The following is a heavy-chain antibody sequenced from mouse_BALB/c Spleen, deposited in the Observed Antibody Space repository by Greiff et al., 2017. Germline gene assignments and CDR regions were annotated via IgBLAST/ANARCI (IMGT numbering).Heavy chain of an antibody. CDR3: ARGSSYDGYFYAMDY. CDR1: GYTFTSYV. D-gene: IGHD2-3*01. Sequence: EVQLQQSGPELVKPGASVKMSCKASGYTFTSYVMHWVKQKPGQGLEWIGYINPYNDGTKYNEKFKGKATLTSDKSPSTAYMELSSLTSEDSAVYYCARGSSYDGYFYAMDYWGQGTSVTVSS. CDR2: INPYNDGT. J-gene: IGHJ4*01. V-gene: IGHV1-14*01.